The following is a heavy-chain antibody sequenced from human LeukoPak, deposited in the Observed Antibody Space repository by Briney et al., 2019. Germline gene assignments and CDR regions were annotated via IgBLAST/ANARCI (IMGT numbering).Heavy chain of an antibody. Sequence: SETLSLTCTVSGGSVSNTNYYSSWIRQPAGKGLEWIGRIYTSGSTNYNPSLKSRVTMSVDTSKNQFSLKLSSVTAADTAVYYCGGSYSGNYYVFDYWGQGTLVTVSS. D-gene: IGHD1-26*01. CDR1: GGSVSNTNYY. CDR3: GGSYSGNYYVFDY. V-gene: IGHV4-61*02. CDR2: IYTSGST. J-gene: IGHJ4*02.